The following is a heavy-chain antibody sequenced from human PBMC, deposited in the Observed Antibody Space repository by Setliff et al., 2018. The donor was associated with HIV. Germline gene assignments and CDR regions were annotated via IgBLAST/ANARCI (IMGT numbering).Heavy chain of an antibody. D-gene: IGHD3-10*01. Sequence: GGSLRLSCAASGFTFSNYGINWVRQAPGKGLEWVAFIRYGSINKYYADSVKGRFTISRDNAKNTVYLQMNSLRAEDTAIYYCARKLRPGHGVDVWGQGTTVTVSS. J-gene: IGHJ6*02. V-gene: IGHV3-30*02. CDR2: IRYGSINK. CDR3: ARKLRPGHGVDV. CDR1: GFTFSNYG.